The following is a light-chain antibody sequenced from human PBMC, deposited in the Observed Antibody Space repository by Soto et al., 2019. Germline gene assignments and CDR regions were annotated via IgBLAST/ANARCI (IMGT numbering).Light chain of an antibody. CDR3: QQYGSSAPIT. CDR1: QSVSSSH. CDR2: GAS. V-gene: IGKV3-20*01. J-gene: IGKJ5*01. Sequence: PGERATLSCRASQSVSSSHLAWYQQKPGQTPRLLVYGASSRATGIPDRFSGSGSGTDFTLTISRLEPEDFALYYCQQYGSSAPITFGQGTRLEIK.